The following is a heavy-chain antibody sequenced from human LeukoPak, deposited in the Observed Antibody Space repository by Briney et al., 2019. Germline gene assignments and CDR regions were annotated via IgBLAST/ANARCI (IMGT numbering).Heavy chain of an antibody. J-gene: IGHJ4*02. D-gene: IGHD2-15*01. V-gene: IGHV4-61*02. Sequence: SETLSLTCTVSGYSISSGYYWSWIRQPAGKGLEWIGRIYTSGSTNYNPSLKSRVTISVDTSKNQFSLKLSSVIAADTAVYYCARLWSTDCSGGSCPHQPNYWGQGTLVTVSS. CDR1: GYSISSGYY. CDR2: IYTSGST. CDR3: ARLWSTDCSGGSCPHQPNY.